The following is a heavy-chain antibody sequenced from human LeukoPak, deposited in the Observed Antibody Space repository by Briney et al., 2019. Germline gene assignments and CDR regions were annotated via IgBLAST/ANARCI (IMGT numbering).Heavy chain of an antibody. J-gene: IGHJ4*02. CDR2: ISWNSGSI. D-gene: IGHD3-9*01. V-gene: IGHV3-9*01. CDR1: GFTFDDYA. CDR3: AKAPDYDILTGPYDY. Sequence: PGRSLRLSCAASGFTFDDYAMHWVRQAPGKGLEWVSGISWNSGSIGYADSVKGRFTISRDNAKNSLYLQMNSLRAEDTALYYCAKAPDYDILTGPYDYWGQGTLVTVSS.